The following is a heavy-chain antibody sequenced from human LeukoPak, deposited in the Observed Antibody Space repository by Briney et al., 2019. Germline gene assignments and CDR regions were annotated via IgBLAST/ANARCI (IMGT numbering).Heavy chain of an antibody. V-gene: IGHV1-69*11. D-gene: IGHD4-23*01. CDR1: GGTFSSYA. J-gene: IGHJ4*02. CDR3: AREVTVVTPYYFDY. CDR2: INPSGGST. Sequence: SVKVSCKASGGTFSSYAISWVRQAPGQGLEWMGIINPSGGSTSYAQKFQGRVTITADESTSTAYMELSSLRSEDTAVYYCAREVTVVTPYYFDYWGQGTLVTVSS.